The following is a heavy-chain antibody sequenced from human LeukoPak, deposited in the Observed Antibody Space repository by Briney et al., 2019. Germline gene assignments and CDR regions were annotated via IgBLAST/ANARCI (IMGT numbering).Heavy chain of an antibody. CDR1: GFTFSSYA. D-gene: IGHD6-19*01. Sequence: GRSLRLSCAASGFTFSSYAMPWVRQAPGKGLEWVAVISYDGSNKYYADSVKGRFTISRDNSKNTLYLQMNSLRAEDTAVYYCARDYSSGWTGGYFDYWGQGTLVTVSS. CDR3: ARDYSSGWTGGYFDY. V-gene: IGHV3-30-3*01. J-gene: IGHJ4*02. CDR2: ISYDGSNK.